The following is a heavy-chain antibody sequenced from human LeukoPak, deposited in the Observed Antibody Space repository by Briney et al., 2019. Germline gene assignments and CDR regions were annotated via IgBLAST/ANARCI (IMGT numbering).Heavy chain of an antibody. D-gene: IGHD6-19*01. CDR1: GFTFSSYW. CDR3: ARCYSSGWSDDAFDI. J-gene: IGHJ3*02. Sequence: GGSLRLSCAASGFTFSSYWMSWVRQAPGKGLEWVANIKQDGSEKYYVDSVKGRFTISRDNAKNSLYLQMNSLRAEDTAVYYCARCYSSGWSDDAFDIWGQGTMVTVSS. V-gene: IGHV3-7*03. CDR2: IKQDGSEK.